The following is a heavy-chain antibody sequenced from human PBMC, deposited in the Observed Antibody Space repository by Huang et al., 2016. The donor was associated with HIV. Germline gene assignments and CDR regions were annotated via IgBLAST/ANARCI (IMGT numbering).Heavy chain of an antibody. J-gene: IGHJ5*02. CDR3: ARGGLLWFGELST. D-gene: IGHD3-10*01. Sequence: QVQLVQSGAEVKKPGASVKVSCKASGYTFTNYDINWVRQATGQGLEWMGWMNTNSGDTGFAQKFQGRVTMTRNTSINTAYMELSSLRSEDTAVYYCARGGLLWFGELSTWGQGTLVTVSS. CDR2: MNTNSGDT. V-gene: IGHV1-8*01. CDR1: GYTFTNYD.